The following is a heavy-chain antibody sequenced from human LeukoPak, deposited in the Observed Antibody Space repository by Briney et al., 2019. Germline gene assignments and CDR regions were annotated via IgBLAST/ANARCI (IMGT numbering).Heavy chain of an antibody. Sequence: GGSLRLXCAASGFTLGVYWMTWVRQAPGKGLEWVANINQDGSEKHYLDSVKGRFTISRDNPRNSLSLQMSSLRAEDTAIYYCARNSESLTHPKYWGQGTPVTVSS. CDR2: INQDGSEK. J-gene: IGHJ4*02. V-gene: IGHV3-7*01. CDR3: ARNSESLTHPKY. D-gene: IGHD1-14*01. CDR1: GFTLGVYW.